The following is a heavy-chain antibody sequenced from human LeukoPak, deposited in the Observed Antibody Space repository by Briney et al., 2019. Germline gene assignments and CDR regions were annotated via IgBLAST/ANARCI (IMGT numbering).Heavy chain of an antibody. CDR2: ISYDGSNK. CDR1: GFTFSSYW. J-gene: IGHJ4*02. Sequence: PGGSLRLSCAASGFTFSSYWMSWVRQAPGKGLEWVAVISYDGSNKYYADSVKGRFTISRDNSKNTLYLQMNSLRAEDTAVYYCAKDTLLTWELLRYFDYWGQGTLVTVSS. CDR3: AKDTLLTWELLRYFDY. D-gene: IGHD1-26*01. V-gene: IGHV3-30*18.